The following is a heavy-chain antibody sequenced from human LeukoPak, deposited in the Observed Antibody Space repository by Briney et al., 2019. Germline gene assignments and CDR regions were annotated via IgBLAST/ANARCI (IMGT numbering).Heavy chain of an antibody. CDR1: GGSFSGYY. CDR3: AREVVYRAYCSSTSCYTVRTGMDV. Sequence: SETLSLTCAVYGGSFSGYYWSWIRQPPGKGLEWIGEINHSGSTNYNPSLKSRVTISVDTSKNQFSLKLSSVTAADTAVYYCAREVVYRAYCSSTSCYTVRTGMDVWGKGTTVTVSS. J-gene: IGHJ6*03. V-gene: IGHV4-34*01. D-gene: IGHD2-2*02. CDR2: INHSGST.